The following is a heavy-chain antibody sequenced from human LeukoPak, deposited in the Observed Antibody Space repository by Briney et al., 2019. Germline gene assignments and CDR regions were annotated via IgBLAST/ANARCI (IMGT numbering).Heavy chain of an antibody. CDR3: ARDGYSGYDFDY. V-gene: IGHV4-34*01. CDR1: GGSFSGYY. Sequence: PSETLSLTCAVYGGSFSGYYWSWIRQPPGKGLEWIGEINHSGSTNYNPSLKSRVTISVDTSKNQFSLKLSSVTAADTAVYYCARDGYSGYDFDYWGQGTLATVSS. D-gene: IGHD5-12*01. CDR2: INHSGST. J-gene: IGHJ4*02.